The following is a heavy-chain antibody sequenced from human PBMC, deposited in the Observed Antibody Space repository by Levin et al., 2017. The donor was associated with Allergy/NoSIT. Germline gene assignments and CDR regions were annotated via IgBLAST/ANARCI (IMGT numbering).Heavy chain of an antibody. Sequence: GESLKISCEASGFTFGQYGMHWVRQAPGKGLDWVAVISSDGTNEAYADSVKGRFTISRDNSKNTLYLQMNSLRAEDTAVFYCAKDASAFGDYVFDYWGQGTLVTVSS. V-gene: IGHV3-30*18. J-gene: IGHJ4*02. CDR3: AKDASAFGDYVFDY. CDR1: GFTFGQYG. CDR2: ISSDGTNE. D-gene: IGHD4-17*01.